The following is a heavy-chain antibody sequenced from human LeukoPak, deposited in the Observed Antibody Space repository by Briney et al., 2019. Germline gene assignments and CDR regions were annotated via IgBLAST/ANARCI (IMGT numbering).Heavy chain of an antibody. V-gene: IGHV4-34*01. CDR1: GGSFSGYY. CDR2: INHSGST. CDR3: ARDVTATTDFDY. Sequence: SETLSLTCAVYGGSFSGYYWSWIRQPPGKGLEWIGEINHSGSTNYNPSLKSRVTISVDTSKNQFSLKLSSVTAADTAVYYCARDVTATTDFDYWGQGTLVTVSS. J-gene: IGHJ4*02. D-gene: IGHD4-17*01.